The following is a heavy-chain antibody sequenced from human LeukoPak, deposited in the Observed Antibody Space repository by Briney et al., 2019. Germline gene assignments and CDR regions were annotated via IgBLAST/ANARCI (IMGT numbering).Heavy chain of an antibody. V-gene: IGHV3-48*01. D-gene: IGHD1-26*01. CDR3: AKRAVATNYFDY. Sequence: GGSLRLSCAASGFTFSSYNMNWVRQAPGKGLEWVSYISSSGRAIYYADSVKGRFTISRDNSKNTLYLQMNSLRAEDTAVYYCAKRAVATNYFDYWGQGTLVTVSS. CDR2: ISSSGRAI. J-gene: IGHJ4*02. CDR1: GFTFSSYN.